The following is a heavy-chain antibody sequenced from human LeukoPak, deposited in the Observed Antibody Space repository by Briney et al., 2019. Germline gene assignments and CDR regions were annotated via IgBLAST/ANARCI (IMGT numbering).Heavy chain of an antibody. CDR2: IYYSGSS. J-gene: IGHJ2*01. CDR1: GGSFSGYY. V-gene: IGHV4-30-4*01. CDR3: ASLNGDPSYWSFDL. D-gene: IGHD4-17*01. Sequence: SETLSLTCAVYGGSFSGYYWSWIRQPPGKGLEWIGYIYYSGSSYYNPSLKSRVTMSVDTSKNQFSLKLSSVTAADTALYYCASLNGDPSYWSFDLWGRGTLVTVSS.